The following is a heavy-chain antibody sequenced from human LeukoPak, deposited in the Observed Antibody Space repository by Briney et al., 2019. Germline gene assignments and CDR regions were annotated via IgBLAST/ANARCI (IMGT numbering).Heavy chain of an antibody. J-gene: IGHJ3*02. V-gene: IGHV4-39*02. Sequence: SETLSLTCTVSGGSISSSSYYWGWIRQPPGKGLEWIGSIYYSGSTYYNPSLKSRVTISVDTSKNQFSLKLSSVTAADTAVYYCAKESRARAFYIWGQGTMVTVSS. CDR1: GGSISSSSYY. CDR2: IYYSGST. CDR3: AKESRARAFYI. D-gene: IGHD3-10*01.